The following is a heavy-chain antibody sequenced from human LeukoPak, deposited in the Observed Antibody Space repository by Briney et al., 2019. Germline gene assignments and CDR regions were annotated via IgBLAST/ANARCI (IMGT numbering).Heavy chain of an antibody. CDR1: GFTFSSHW. CDR2: INSDGSST. J-gene: IGHJ3*02. D-gene: IGHD5-24*01. Sequence: PGGSLRLSCAASGFTFSSHWMHWVRQAPGKGLVWVSRINSDGSSTSYADSVKGRFTISRDNAKNTLYLQMNSLRAEDTAVYYCARVVEMATAADAFDIWGQGTMVTVSS. V-gene: IGHV3-74*01. CDR3: ARVVEMATAADAFDI.